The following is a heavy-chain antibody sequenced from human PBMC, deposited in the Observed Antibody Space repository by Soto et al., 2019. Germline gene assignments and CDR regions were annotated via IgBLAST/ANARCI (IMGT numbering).Heavy chain of an antibody. CDR2: IYYSGST. J-gene: IGHJ6*02. CDR1: GGSISSGGYY. Sequence: SETLSLTCTVSGGSISSGGYYWSWIRQHPGKGLEWIGYIYYSGSTYYNPSLKSRVTISVDTSKNQFSLKLSSVTAADTAVYYCARDKIFGVDYYYYGMAVWGQGTTVTVSS. CDR3: ARDKIFGVDYYYYGMAV. V-gene: IGHV4-31*03. D-gene: IGHD3-3*01.